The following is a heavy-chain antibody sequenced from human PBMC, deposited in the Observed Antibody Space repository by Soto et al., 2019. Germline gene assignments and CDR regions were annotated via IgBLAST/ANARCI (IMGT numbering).Heavy chain of an antibody. CDR2: ISYAGSNK. J-gene: IGHJ6*02. D-gene: IGHD2-21*01. CDR3: ARGKGDGYSDYYGMDV. CDR1: GFTFSSYA. V-gene: IGHV3-30-3*01. Sequence: QVQLVESGGGVVQPGRSLRLSCAASGFTFSSYAMHWVRQAPGKGLEWVAVISYAGSNKYYADSVKGRFTISRDNSKNTLYLQMNSLRAEDTAVYYCARGKGDGYSDYYGMDVWGQGTTVTVSS.